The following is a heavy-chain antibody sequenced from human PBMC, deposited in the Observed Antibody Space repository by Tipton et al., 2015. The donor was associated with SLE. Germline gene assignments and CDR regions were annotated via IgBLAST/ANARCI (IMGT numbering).Heavy chain of an antibody. CDR2: INHSGST. V-gene: IGHV4-34*01. CDR3: ARDGPRWFDP. Sequence: TLSLTCAVYGGSFSGYYWSWIRQPPGKGLEWIGEINHSGSTNHNPSLKSRVTISVDTSKNQFSLKLSSVTAADTAVYYCARDGPRWFDPWGQGTLVTASS. J-gene: IGHJ5*02. CDR1: GGSFSGYY.